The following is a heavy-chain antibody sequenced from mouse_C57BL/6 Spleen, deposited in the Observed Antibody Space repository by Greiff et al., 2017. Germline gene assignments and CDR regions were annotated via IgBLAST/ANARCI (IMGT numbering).Heavy chain of an antibody. D-gene: IGHD4-1*01. J-gene: IGHJ4*01. CDR3: ASPNWSYAMDY. V-gene: IGHV1-26*01. CDR1: GYTFTDYY. CDR2: INPNNGGT. Sequence: VQLQQSGPELVKPGASVKISCKASGYTFTDYYMNWVKQSHGKSLEWIGDINPNNGGTSYNQQFKGKATLTVDKSSSTAYMGLRSLTSEDSAVYYCASPNWSYAMDYGGQGPSVTVSS.